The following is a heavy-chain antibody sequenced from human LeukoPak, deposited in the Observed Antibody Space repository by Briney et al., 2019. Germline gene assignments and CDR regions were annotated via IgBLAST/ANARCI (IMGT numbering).Heavy chain of an antibody. V-gene: IGHV1-8*03. D-gene: IGHD5-24*01. CDR1: GYTFTSYG. Sequence: GASVKVSCKASGYTFTSYGITWVRQAPGQGLEWMGWMNPNSGNTGYAQKFQGRVTITRDTSITTAYMELSSLRSEDTAVYYCARRRDGYNSDWFGPWGQGTLVTVSS. CDR2: MNPNSGNT. J-gene: IGHJ5*02. CDR3: ARRRDGYNSDWFGP.